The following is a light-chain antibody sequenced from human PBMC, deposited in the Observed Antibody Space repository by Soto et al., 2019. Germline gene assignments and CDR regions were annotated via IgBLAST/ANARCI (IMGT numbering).Light chain of an antibody. CDR2: DAS. CDR3: QQYSTYSLT. J-gene: IGKJ4*01. V-gene: IGKV1-5*01. Sequence: DIQMTQSPSTLSASVGDRVTISCRASQSVSAWLAWYQQKPGNAPKLLISDASSLKSGVPSRFSGSGYGTEFTLTISSLQPEDFATYYCQQYSTYSLTFGGGTNVEIK. CDR1: QSVSAW.